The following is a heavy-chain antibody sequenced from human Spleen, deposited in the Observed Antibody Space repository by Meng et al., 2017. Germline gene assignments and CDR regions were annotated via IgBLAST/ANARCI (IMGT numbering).Heavy chain of an antibody. J-gene: IGHJ4*02. Sequence: GSLKISCAVSGFTFNKHAMSWVRQAPGKGLEWVSVIYSGGNTYYADSVKGRFTISRDNAKNTLYLQMTSLRAEDTAVYYCARDKMPSGGSHDYWGQGTLVTVSS. D-gene: IGHD1-26*01. CDR3: ARDKMPSGGSHDY. CDR2: IYSGGNT. CDR1: GFTFNKHA. V-gene: IGHV3-23*03.